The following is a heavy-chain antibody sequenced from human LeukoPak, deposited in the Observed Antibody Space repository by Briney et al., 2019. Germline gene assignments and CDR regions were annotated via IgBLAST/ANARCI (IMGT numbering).Heavy chain of an antibody. CDR3: ASSIKIPERPGGYYYYMDV. D-gene: IGHD1-1*01. J-gene: IGHJ6*03. CDR1: GYTFTGYY. Sequence: VASVKVSCKASGYTFTGYYMHWVRQAPGQGLEWMGWINPNSGGTNYAQKFQGRVTMTRDTSISTAYMELSRLRSDDTAVYYCASSIKIPERPGGYYYYMDVWGKGTTVTVSS. CDR2: INPNSGGT. V-gene: IGHV1-2*02.